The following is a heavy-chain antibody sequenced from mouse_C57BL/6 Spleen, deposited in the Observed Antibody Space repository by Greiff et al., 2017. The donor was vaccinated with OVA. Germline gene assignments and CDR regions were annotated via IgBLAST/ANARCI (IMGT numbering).Heavy chain of an antibody. J-gene: IGHJ4*01. CDR2: INPNNGGT. CDR3: ARGGLLYDGPQGAMDY. D-gene: IGHD2-3*01. V-gene: IGHV1-26*01. Sequence: EVQLQQSGPELVKPGASVKISCKASGYTFTDYYMNWVKQSHGKSLEWIGDINPNNGGTSYNQKFKGKATLTVDKSSSTAYMELRSLTSEDSAVYYCARGGLLYDGPQGAMDYWGQGTSVTVSS. CDR1: GYTFTDYY.